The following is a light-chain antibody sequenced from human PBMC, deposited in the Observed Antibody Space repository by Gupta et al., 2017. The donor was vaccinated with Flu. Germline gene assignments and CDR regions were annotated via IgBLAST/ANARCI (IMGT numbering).Light chain of an antibody. CDR2: GAS. J-gene: IGKJ4*01. CDR3: HQFGTSPLT. V-gene: IGKV3-20*01. CDR1: QSVTSTY. Sequence: IVFTQSPGTLSLSPGERATLSCRASQSVTSTYLAWFQQKPGQAPRLLMYGASTRATGIPDRFSGSGSGTDFTLTISRLEPEDFAVYFCHQFGTSPLTFGGGTKVEIK.